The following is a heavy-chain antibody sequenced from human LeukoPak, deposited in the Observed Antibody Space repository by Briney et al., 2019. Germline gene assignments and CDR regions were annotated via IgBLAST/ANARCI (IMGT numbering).Heavy chain of an antibody. J-gene: IGHJ5*02. V-gene: IGHV1-2*02. CDR1: GYTFTGYY. D-gene: IGHD3-9*01. CDR3: ARGGLLRYFDWLFADWFDP. CDR2: INPNSGGT. Sequence: GASVKVSCKASGYTFTGYYMHWVRQAPGQGLEWMGWINPNSGGTNYAQKFQGRVTMTRDTSISTAYMELSRLRSDDTAVYYCARGGLLRYFDWLFADWFDPWGRGTLVTVSS.